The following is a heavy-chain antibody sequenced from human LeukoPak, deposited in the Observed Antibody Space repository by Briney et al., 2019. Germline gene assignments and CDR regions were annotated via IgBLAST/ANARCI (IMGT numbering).Heavy chain of an antibody. J-gene: IGHJ4*02. V-gene: IGHV6-1*01. D-gene: IGHD6-13*01. Sequence: SLTLSLTSASSGDSVSSNSAAWNWIRHSPSGGREWLGRTYYRSKWYNDYAQSVKRRINSKPKTSNNQFSLQLNSLTPEDTAVYYCARDQAGLDYWGQGTLVTVSS. CDR2: TYYRSKWYN. CDR1: GDSVSSNSAA. CDR3: ARDQAGLDY.